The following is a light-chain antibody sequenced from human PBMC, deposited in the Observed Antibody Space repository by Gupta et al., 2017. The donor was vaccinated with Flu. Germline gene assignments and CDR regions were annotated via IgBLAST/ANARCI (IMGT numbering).Light chain of an antibody. CDR2: DAS. J-gene: IGKJ4*01. V-gene: IGKV3-11*01. CDR3: QQRSNWIT. Sequence: EIVLTQSPATLSLSPGERAILSCRASQSVGRYLAWYQQKGGQAPRLLIYDASNRATGIPDRFSGSGSGTDFTLTSSSRETEDFAVYYVQQRSNWITFGGWSKVEIK. CDR1: QSVGRY.